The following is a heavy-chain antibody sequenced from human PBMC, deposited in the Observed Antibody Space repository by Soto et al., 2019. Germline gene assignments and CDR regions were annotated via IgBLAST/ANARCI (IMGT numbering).Heavy chain of an antibody. CDR3: ARDIGRRWSLDS. CDR1: GFTFDDYT. Sequence: PGGSLRLSCVASGFTFDDYTMHWVRQAPGKGLEWVSLISWDGDSIYYIDSVKGRFTISRDNSKNFLYLQMNSLRPEDTALYYCARDIGRRWSLDSWGQGPLVTVSS. J-gene: IGHJ4*02. CDR2: ISWDGDSI. V-gene: IGHV3-43*01. D-gene: IGHD6-13*01.